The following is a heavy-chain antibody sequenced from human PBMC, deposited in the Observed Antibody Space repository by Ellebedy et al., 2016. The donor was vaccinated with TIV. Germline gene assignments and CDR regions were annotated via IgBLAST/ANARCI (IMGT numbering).Heavy chain of an antibody. CDR1: GYTFTSYG. CDR3: ARGAPYFDT. J-gene: IGHJ4*02. CDR2: ISANNGHT. V-gene: IGHV1-18*04. Sequence: ASVKVSCXTSGYTFTSYGIGWVRQAPGQGLEWMGWISANNGHTKYAQKFQGRVTMTSDISTTTVYMELRSLRPDDTVVYYCARGAPYFDTWGQGTLLTVSS.